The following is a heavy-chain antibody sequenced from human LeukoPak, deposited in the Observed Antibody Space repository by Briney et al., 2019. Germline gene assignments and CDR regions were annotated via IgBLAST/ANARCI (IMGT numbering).Heavy chain of an antibody. CDR2: INPNSGDT. CDR3: ARGWLLRYSEGGFDY. CDR1: GYTFTGYY. V-gene: IGHV1-2*02. Sequence: ASVKVSCKASGYTFTGYYIHWVRQAPGQGREWMGWINPNSGDTNYVEKFQGRVTMTRDTSINTAYMDLSRLRSDDTAVYYCARGWLLRYSEGGFDYWGQGTLVTVSS. D-gene: IGHD3-9*01. J-gene: IGHJ4*02.